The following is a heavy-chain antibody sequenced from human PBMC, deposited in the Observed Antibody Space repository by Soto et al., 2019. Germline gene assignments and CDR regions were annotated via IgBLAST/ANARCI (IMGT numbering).Heavy chain of an antibody. Sequence: GGSLRLSCAASGFTFSDYYMSWIRQAPGKGLEWPSYLSASGTTIYYADSVKGRFTISRDNAKNSLYLQMNSLRAEDTAVYYCARDHNAFDIWGQGTMVTVSS. CDR1: GFTFSDYY. J-gene: IGHJ3*02. V-gene: IGHV3-11*01. CDR3: ARDHNAFDI. CDR2: LSASGTTI.